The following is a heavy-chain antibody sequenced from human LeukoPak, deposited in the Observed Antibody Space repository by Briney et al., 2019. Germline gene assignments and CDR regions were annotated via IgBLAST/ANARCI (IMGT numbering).Heavy chain of an antibody. CDR1: GFTFSTYW. Sequence: GGSLRLSCAASGFTFSTYWMHWVRQAPGKGLVWVSRINSEGSITGYADSVKGRFTISRDNAKKTLYLQMNSLGVGDTAVYYCVGFNYGDYPGDYWGQGTLVTVSS. CDR3: VGFNYGDYPGDY. J-gene: IGHJ4*02. D-gene: IGHD4-17*01. V-gene: IGHV3-74*01. CDR2: INSEGSIT.